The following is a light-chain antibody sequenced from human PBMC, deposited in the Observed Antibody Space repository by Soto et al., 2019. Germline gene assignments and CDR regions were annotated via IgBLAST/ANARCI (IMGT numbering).Light chain of an antibody. CDR1: SSNIGSNT. V-gene: IGLV1-44*01. CDR3: ASYTSSSTSVI. J-gene: IGLJ2*01. Sequence: QSVLTQPPSASGTPGQRVTISCSGSSSNIGSNTVNWYRQLPGTAPKLLIYTDDQRPSGVPDRFSGSKSGTSASLAISGLQSEDESDYYCASYTSSSTSVIFGRGTKLTVL. CDR2: TDD.